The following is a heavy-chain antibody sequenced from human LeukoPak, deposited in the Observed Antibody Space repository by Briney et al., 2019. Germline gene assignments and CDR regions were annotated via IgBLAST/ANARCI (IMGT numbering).Heavy chain of an antibody. V-gene: IGHV4-39*07. Sequence: SETLSLTCTVSGGSISSSSYYWGWIRQPPGKGLEWIGSIYYSGSTYYNPSLKSRVTISVDTSKNQFSLKLSSVTAADTAVYYCARDAPQYSYGSDYWGQGTLVTVSS. J-gene: IGHJ4*02. CDR3: ARDAPQYSYGSDY. CDR2: IYYSGST. CDR1: GGSISSSSYY. D-gene: IGHD5-18*01.